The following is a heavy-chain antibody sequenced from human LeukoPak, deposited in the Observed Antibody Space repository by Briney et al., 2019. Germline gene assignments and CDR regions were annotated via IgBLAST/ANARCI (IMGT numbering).Heavy chain of an antibody. CDR3: ARSEINDYFKY. D-gene: IGHD3-16*01. CDR1: GYSLSSGYD. CDR2: ISQSGNT. Sequence: PSETLSLTCTVSGYSLSSGYDWGWMRQAPGKGLEWLGSISQSGNTYNNPSLKSRVTLSVDTSKNQVSLKLTSVSAADTAGYYCARSEINDYFKYWGPGILVTVST. J-gene: IGHJ4*02. V-gene: IGHV4-38-2*02.